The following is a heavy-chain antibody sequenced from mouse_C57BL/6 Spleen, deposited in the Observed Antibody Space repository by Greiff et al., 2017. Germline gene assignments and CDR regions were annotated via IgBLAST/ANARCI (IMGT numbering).Heavy chain of an antibody. Sequence: EVQLQQSGAELVRPGASVKLSCTASGFNIKDDYMHWVKKRPEQGLEWSGWIETENGDTEYASKFQGKATITADTSSNTAYLQLISLTSEDTAVYYCTSTMITPVAYWGQGTLVTVSA. CDR3: TSTMITPVAY. V-gene: IGHV14-4*01. J-gene: IGHJ3*01. CDR2: IETENGDT. D-gene: IGHD2-4*01. CDR1: GFNIKDDY.